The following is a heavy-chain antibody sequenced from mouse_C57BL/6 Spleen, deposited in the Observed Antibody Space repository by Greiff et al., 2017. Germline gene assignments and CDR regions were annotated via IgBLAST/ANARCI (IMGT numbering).Heavy chain of an antibody. D-gene: IGHD1-1*01. CDR3: ARMSYYYGSDY. CDR1: GYTFTSYW. J-gene: IGHJ2*01. Sequence: QVQLQQPGAELVKPGASVKMSCKASGYTFTSYWITWVKQRPGQGLEWIGDIYPGSGSTNYNEKFKSKATLTVDTSSSTAYMLLSSLTSEDAAVYYCARMSYYYGSDYWGQGTTLTVSS. CDR2: IYPGSGST. V-gene: IGHV1-55*01.